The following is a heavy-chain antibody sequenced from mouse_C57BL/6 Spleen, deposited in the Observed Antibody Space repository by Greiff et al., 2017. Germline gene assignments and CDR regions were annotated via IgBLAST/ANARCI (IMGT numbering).Heavy chain of an antibody. CDR2: IDPSDSYT. J-gene: IGHJ4*01. CDR3: ARQGSLYYYAMDY. Sequence: QVQLQQPGAELVKPGASVKLSCKASGYTFTSYWLQWVKQRPGQGLEWIGEIDPSDSYTNYNPQCKGKATLTVDTSSSTAYMQLSSLTSEDSAVYYCARQGSLYYYAMDYWGQGTSVTVSA. CDR1: GYTFTSYW. V-gene: IGHV1-50*01.